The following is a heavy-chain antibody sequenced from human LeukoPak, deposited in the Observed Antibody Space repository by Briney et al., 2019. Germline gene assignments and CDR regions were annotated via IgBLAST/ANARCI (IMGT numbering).Heavy chain of an antibody. V-gene: IGHV3-7*03. CDR3: ARHPNSNWDY. D-gene: IGHD6-13*01. J-gene: IGHJ4*02. Sequence: GGSLRLSCAASGFTFSSYWMSWVRQVPGKGLEWVVNINEGGNGKNYVDSVKGRFTASRDNAQNSLYLQMNSLRVEDTAVYYCARHPNSNWDYWGQGTLVTVSS. CDR1: GFTFSSYW. CDR2: INEGGNGK.